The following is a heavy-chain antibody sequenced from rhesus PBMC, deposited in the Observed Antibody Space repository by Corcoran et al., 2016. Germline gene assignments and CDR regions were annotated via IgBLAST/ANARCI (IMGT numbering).Heavy chain of an antibody. CDR2: FFGSGGST. CDR3: ARDHTYYYDSGYY. V-gene: IGHV4-173*01. CDR1: GGSISSNY. J-gene: IGHJ4*01. D-gene: IGHD3-28*01. Sequence: QLQLQESGPGLVKPSETLSLTCAVSGGSISSNYWSWIRQPPGKGLDWIGRFFGSGGSTDYNPSLKSRVTISTDTSKNQFSLKLSSVTAADTAVYYCARDHTYYYDSGYYWGQGVLVTVSS.